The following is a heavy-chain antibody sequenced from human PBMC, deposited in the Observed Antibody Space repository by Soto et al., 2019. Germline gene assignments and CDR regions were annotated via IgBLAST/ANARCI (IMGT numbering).Heavy chain of an antibody. J-gene: IGHJ5*02. V-gene: IGHV1-8*01. CDR3: ARSRYYDFWRGYYSESGRDWLDA. CDR1: GYTFTSYD. CDR2: MNPNSGNT. D-gene: IGHD3-3*01. Sequence: QVQLVQSGAEVKKPGASVKVSCKASGYTFTSYDINWVRQATGQGLEGMGRMNPNSGNTGYAQKFQGRVTMTRNTSTSTAYMELSSLRSEDTAVYYCARSRYYDFWRGYYSESGRDWLDAWGQGTLVTVSS.